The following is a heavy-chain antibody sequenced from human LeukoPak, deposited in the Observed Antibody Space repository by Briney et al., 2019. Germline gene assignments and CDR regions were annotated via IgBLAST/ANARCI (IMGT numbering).Heavy chain of an antibody. D-gene: IGHD4-17*01. J-gene: IGHJ4*02. Sequence: PSETLSLTCAVSSYSISSGSYWGWIRQSPGKGLEWVGSIFHSGNSYYNPSLKSRLTMSVDTSKNQFSLKLTSVTAADTALYYCARVTYVDDMLYQYFDYWGQGILVTVFS. V-gene: IGHV4-38-2*01. CDR1: SYSISSGSY. CDR3: ARVTYVDDMLYQYFDY. CDR2: IFHSGNS.